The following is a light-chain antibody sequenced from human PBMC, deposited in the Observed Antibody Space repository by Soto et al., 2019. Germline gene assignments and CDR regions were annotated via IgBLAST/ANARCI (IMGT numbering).Light chain of an antibody. CDR3: QQRSNWPQIT. V-gene: IGKV3-11*01. CDR1: QSVSSY. CDR2: DAS. J-gene: IGKJ5*01. Sequence: EIVLTQSPATLSLSPGERATLSCRASQSVSSYLAWYQQKPGQAPRLLIYDASNRATGIPARFSGSGSETDFTLTISSLEPEDFAVYYCQQRSNWPQITFSQGTRLEIK.